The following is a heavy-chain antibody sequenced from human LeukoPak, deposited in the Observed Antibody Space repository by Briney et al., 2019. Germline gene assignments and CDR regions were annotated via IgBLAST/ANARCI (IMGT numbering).Heavy chain of an antibody. V-gene: IGHV3-73*01. CDR1: GFTFSGSA. Sequence: GGSLRLSCAASGFTFSGSAMHWVRQASGKGLEWVGRIRSKANSYATAYAASVKGRFTISRDDSKNTAYLQMNSLKTEDTAVYYCTSPVDTAMVFDYWGQGTLVTVSS. CDR3: TSPVDTAMVFDY. CDR2: IRSKANSYAT. J-gene: IGHJ4*02. D-gene: IGHD5-18*01.